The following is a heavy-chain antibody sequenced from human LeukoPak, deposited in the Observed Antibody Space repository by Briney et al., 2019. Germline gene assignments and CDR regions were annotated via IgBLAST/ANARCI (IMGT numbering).Heavy chain of an antibody. CDR3: ASPDRAGWYDYYYYMDV. D-gene: IGHD6-19*01. J-gene: IGHJ6*03. Sequence: PGGSLRLSCAASGFTFSSYWMHWVRQAPAKGLVWVSRINSDGSSTSYADSVKGRFTISRDNAKNTLYLQMNSLRAEDTAMYYCASPDRAGWYDYYYYMDVWGKGTTVTVSS. CDR1: GFTFSSYW. V-gene: IGHV3-74*01. CDR2: INSDGSST.